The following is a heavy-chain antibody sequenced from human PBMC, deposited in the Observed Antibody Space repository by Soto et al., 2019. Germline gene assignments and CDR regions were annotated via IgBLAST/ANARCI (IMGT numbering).Heavy chain of an antibody. J-gene: IGHJ4*02. Sequence: PCGSLRLSCAASGFAFSHALMSCVFQAPGKGLEWVGRIKSKTDGGTTDYAAPVKGRFTISRDDSKNTLYLQMNSLKTEDTAVYYCTTGPPMAGCSSTSCYRNGIVWGQGTLVTV. CDR2: IKSKTDGGTT. D-gene: IGHD2-2*01. V-gene: IGHV3-15*01. CDR3: TTGPPMAGCSSTSCYRNGIV. CDR1: GFAFSHAL.